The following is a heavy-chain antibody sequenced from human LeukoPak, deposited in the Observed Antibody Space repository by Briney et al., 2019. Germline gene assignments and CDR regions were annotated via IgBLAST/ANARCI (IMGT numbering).Heavy chain of an antibody. CDR3: ARDLPDYYGHN. V-gene: IGHV1-46*01. CDR1: GYTFTSYY. CDR2: INPSGGST. D-gene: IGHD3-10*01. Sequence: ASVKVSCKASGYTFTSYYMHWVRQAPGQGLEWMGIINPSGGSTSYAQKFQGRVTMTRDMSTSTVYMELSSLRSEDTAVYYCARDLPDYYGHNWGQGTLVTVSS. J-gene: IGHJ4*02.